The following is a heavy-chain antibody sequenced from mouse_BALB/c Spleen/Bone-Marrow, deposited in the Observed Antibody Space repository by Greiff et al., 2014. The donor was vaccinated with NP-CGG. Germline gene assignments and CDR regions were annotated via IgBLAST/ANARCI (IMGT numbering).Heavy chain of an antibody. D-gene: IGHD1-2*01. Sequence: EVQLQQSGAELVKPGASVKLSCTASGFNIKDTYMHWVKQRPEQGLEWIGRIDPANGNTKYDPKFQDKATITADTSSNTAYLQLSSLTSENTAVYYCARCEFITRIWYFDVWGAGTTVTVSS. V-gene: IGHV14-3*02. CDR1: GFNIKDTY. J-gene: IGHJ1*01. CDR3: ARCEFITRIWYFDV. CDR2: IDPANGNT.